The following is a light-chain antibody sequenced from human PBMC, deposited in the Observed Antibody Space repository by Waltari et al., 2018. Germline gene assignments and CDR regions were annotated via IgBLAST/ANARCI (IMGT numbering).Light chain of an antibody. J-gene: IGLJ3*02. CDR2: AVN. V-gene: IGLV2-23*02. CDR3: CSYARYNSLM. Sequence: QSALTQPASVSGSPGQSLTISCTGTSNDVGSYNVVSWYQHHPGKAPRLIIFAVNQRPSGVSNRFSGSKSGNTAALTISGLQAEDEADYYCCSYARYNSLMFGGGTKLTVL. CDR1: SNDVGSYNV.